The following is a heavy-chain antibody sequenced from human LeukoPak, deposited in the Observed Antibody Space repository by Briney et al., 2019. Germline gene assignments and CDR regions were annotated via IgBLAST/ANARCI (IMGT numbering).Heavy chain of an antibody. V-gene: IGHV3-74*01. Sequence: PGGSLRLSCEASGFTFSSYWMHWVRQAPGKGLVWVSRINSDGSFTNYADSVKGRFTISRDNAKNMLYLQMNSLRAEDTAVYYCARDSLQIYYYGMDVWGQGTTVTVSS. CDR3: ARDSLQIYYYGMDV. CDR1: GFTFSSYW. J-gene: IGHJ6*02. CDR2: INSDGSFT.